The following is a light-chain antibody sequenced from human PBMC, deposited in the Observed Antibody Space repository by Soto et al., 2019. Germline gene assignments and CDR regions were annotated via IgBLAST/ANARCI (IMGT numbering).Light chain of an antibody. J-gene: IGKJ2*01. CDR2: GAS. Sequence: EIVMTQSPATLSVSPGERATLSCRASQSVSSNLAWYQQKPGQAPRLLIYGASTGATDILDRFSGSGSGTEFTLTISGLEPEDSAVYYCQHYGGSPAYTFGQGTKLEI. CDR1: QSVSSN. CDR3: QHYGGSPAYT. V-gene: IGKV3-15*01.